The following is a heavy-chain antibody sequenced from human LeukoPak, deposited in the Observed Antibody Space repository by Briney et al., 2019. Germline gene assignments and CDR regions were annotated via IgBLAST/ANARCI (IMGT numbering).Heavy chain of an antibody. V-gene: IGHV4-4*07. CDR3: ARAGILWFGENWFDP. CDR2: IYTSGST. D-gene: IGHD3-10*01. Sequence: EASETLSLTCTVSGGFISSYYWSWIRQPAGKGLEWIGRIYTSGSTNYNPSLKSRVTISVDKSKNQLSLKLSSVTAADTAVYYCARAGILWFGENWFDPWGQGTLVTVSS. CDR1: GGFISSYY. J-gene: IGHJ5*02.